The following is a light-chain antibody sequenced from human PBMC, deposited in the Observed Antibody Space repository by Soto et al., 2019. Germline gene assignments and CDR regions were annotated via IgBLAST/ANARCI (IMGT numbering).Light chain of an antibody. J-gene: IGLJ2*01. Sequence: QSALTQPASVSGSPGQSITISCTGTRSAVGGYNYVSWYQQHPGKAPKLMIYDVSNRPSGVSNRFSGSKSGNTASLTISGLQAEDEANYYCSSYTSSSTQVFGGGTKLTLL. V-gene: IGLV2-14*01. CDR2: DVS. CDR3: SSYTSSSTQV. CDR1: RSAVGGYNY.